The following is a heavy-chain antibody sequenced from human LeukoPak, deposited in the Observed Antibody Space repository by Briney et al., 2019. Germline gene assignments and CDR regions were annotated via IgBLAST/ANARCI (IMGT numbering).Heavy chain of an antibody. Sequence: SETLSLTCTVSGGSISSSSYYWGWIRQPPGKGLEWIGSIYYSGSTYYNPSLKSRVTISVDTSKNQFSLKLSSVTAADTAVYYCARDLAVAVYDFDYWGQGTLVTVSS. V-gene: IGHV4-39*02. CDR3: ARDLAVAVYDFDY. CDR2: IYYSGST. CDR1: GGSISSSSYY. D-gene: IGHD6-19*01. J-gene: IGHJ4*02.